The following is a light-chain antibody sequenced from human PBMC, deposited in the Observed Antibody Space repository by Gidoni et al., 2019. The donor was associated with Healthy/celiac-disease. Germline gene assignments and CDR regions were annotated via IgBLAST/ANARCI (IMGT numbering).Light chain of an antibody. V-gene: IGKV3-15*01. Sequence: EIVMTQSPATLSVSPGERATLSCRASQSVSSNLAWYQQKPGQAPRLLIYGASTRATGIPARLSGSGSGTEFTLTISSLQSEDFAVYYCQQYNNGPPQFGQXTKVEIK. J-gene: IGKJ1*01. CDR3: QQYNNGPPQ. CDR1: QSVSSN. CDR2: GAS.